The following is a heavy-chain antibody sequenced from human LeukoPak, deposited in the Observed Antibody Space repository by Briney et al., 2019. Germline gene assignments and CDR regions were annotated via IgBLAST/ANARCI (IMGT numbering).Heavy chain of an antibody. Sequence: ASVKVSCKASGGTFSSYAISWVRQAPGQGLEWMGGIIPIFGTANYAQKFQGRVTITADESTSTAYMELSSLRSEDTAMYYCARLAAGGVTPYYFDYWGQGTLVTVSS. CDR1: GGTFSSYA. J-gene: IGHJ4*02. CDR3: ARLAAGGVTPYYFDY. D-gene: IGHD2-8*02. V-gene: IGHV1-69*13. CDR2: IIPIFGTA.